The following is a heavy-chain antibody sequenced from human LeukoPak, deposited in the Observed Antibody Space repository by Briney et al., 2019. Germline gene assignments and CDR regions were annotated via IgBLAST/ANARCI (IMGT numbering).Heavy chain of an antibody. CDR3: ARDVRGYYYDSSGYHTTSYYYYYYMDV. V-gene: IGHV4-4*08. Sequence: PSETLSLTCSVSGDSVSRPYWSWIRQPPGRGLEWMGYIQSSGIINYNPSLKSRVTISVDTSKNQFSLKLSSVTAADTAVYYCARDVRGYYYDSSGYHTTSYYYYYYMDVWGKGTTVTVSS. J-gene: IGHJ6*03. CDR2: IQSSGII. CDR1: GDSVSRPY. D-gene: IGHD3-22*01.